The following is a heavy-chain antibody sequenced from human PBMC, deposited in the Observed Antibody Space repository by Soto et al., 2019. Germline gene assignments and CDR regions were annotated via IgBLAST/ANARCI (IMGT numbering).Heavy chain of an antibody. D-gene: IGHD3-22*01. CDR1: GYTFTSYG. CDR2: ISAYNGNT. J-gene: IGHJ4*02. CDR3: ARDLSDYYDSSGSLGYFDY. Sequence: ASVKVSCKASGYTFTSYGTSWVRQAPGQGLEWMGWISAYNGNTNYAQKLPGRVTMTTDTSTSTAYMELRSLRSDDTAVYYCARDLSDYYDSSGSLGYFDYWGQGTLVTVSS. V-gene: IGHV1-18*01.